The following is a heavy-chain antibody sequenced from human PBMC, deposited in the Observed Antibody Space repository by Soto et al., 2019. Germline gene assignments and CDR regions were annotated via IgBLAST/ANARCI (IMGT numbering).Heavy chain of an antibody. CDR1: GFTFTSYT. D-gene: IGHD1-1*01. J-gene: IGHJ4*02. Sequence: QPGGSLRLSCAASGFTFTSYTMSWVRQAPGKGLQWVSAISGSGGSTYYADSVKGRFTISRDNSVNTLYLQMNSLRAEDTAVYYCERDSILLALDSWGQGILVTVSS. CDR3: ERDSILLALDS. V-gene: IGHV3-23*01. CDR2: ISGSGGST.